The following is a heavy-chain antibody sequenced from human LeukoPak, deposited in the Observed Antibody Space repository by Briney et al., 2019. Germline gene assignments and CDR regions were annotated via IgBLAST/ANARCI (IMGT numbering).Heavy chain of an antibody. J-gene: IGHJ6*02. Sequence: ASVKVSCKASGGTFSSYAISWVRQAPGQGLEWMGGIIPIFGTANYAQKFQGRVTITTDESTSTAYMELSSLRSEDTAVYYCASDHADCSGGSCDYYYYGMDVWGQGTTVTVSS. CDR3: ASDHADCSGGSCDYYYYGMDV. V-gene: IGHV1-69*05. CDR2: IIPIFGTA. D-gene: IGHD2-15*01. CDR1: GGTFSSYA.